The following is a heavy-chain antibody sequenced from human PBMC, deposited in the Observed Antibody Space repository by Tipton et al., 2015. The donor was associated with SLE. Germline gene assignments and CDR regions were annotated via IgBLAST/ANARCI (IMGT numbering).Heavy chain of an antibody. D-gene: IGHD4-17*01. CDR3: AKDYNYDNADYN. CDR1: GDSISANSYH. J-gene: IGHJ4*02. CDR2: VYYSGST. V-gene: IGHV4-39*07. Sequence: GLVKPSETLSLICTVSGDSISANSYHWGWVRQPPGKGLEWIGNVYYSGSTYYSASLRSRVTISLDRSKNHFSLTLNSVTAADTAVYYCAKDYNYDNADYNWGQGKLVIVSS.